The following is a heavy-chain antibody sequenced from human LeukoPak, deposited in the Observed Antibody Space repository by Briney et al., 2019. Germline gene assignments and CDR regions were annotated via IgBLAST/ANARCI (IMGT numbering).Heavy chain of an antibody. V-gene: IGHV3-23*01. CDR1: GFTFSHYA. CDR3: VRGRYISSHYVGDY. CDR2: ISGSGAST. D-gene: IGHD2-2*02. J-gene: IGHJ4*02. Sequence: PGGSLSLSCAASGFTFSHYAMSWVPQAPRKGLEWVSGISGSGASTYYTDSVKGRFSISRDNSKNTLYLRMHSLRAEDTAVYYCVRGRYISSHYVGDYWGQGTLATVSS.